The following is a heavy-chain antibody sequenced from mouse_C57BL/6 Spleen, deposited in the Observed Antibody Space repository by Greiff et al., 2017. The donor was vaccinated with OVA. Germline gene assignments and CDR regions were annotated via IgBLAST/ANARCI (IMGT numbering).Heavy chain of an antibody. D-gene: IGHD1-1*01. Sequence: VQLKESGPGLVAPSQSLSITCTVSGFSLTSYAISWVRQPPGKGLEWLGVIWTGGGTNYNSALKSRLSISKDNSKSQVFLKMNSLQTDDTARYYCARNYYGSSYVPLYYAMDYWVKEPQSPSPQ. J-gene: IGHJ4*01. CDR3: ARNYYGSSYVPLYYAMDY. V-gene: IGHV2-9-1*01. CDR2: IWTGGGT. CDR1: GFSLTSYA.